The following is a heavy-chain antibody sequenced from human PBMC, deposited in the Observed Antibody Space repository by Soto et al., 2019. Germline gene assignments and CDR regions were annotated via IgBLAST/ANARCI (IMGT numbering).Heavy chain of an antibody. Sequence: QVQLQQWGAGLLKPSETLSLTCAVYGGSFSGYYWSWIRQPPGKGLEWIGEINHSGSTNYNPSLKSRVTISVETSKNQFSLKLSSVTAADTDVYYCARRYYDFWSGYYRKAFDYWGQGTLVTVSS. CDR2: INHSGST. J-gene: IGHJ4*02. V-gene: IGHV4-34*01. D-gene: IGHD3-3*01. CDR1: GGSFSGYY. CDR3: ARRYYDFWSGYYRKAFDY.